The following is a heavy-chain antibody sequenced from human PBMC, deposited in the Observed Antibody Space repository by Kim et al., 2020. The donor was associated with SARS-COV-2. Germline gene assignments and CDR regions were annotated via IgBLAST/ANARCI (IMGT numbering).Heavy chain of an antibody. J-gene: IGHJ4*02. CDR3: SRGYGEYDFDY. Sequence: SETLSLTCAVYGGSFSGYYWSWIRQPPGKGLEWIGEINHSGSTNYNPSLKSRVTISVDTSKNQFSLKLSSVTAADTAVYYCSRGYGEYDFDYWGQGTLVT. CDR1: GGSFSGYY. V-gene: IGHV4-34*01. CDR2: INHSGST. D-gene: IGHD4-17*01.